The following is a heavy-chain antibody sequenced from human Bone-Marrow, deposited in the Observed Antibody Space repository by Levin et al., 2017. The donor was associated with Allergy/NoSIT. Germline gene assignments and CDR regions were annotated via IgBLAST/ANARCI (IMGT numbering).Heavy chain of an antibody. J-gene: IGHJ4*02. CDR2: ISYDESKK. CDR3: VTVTSPDS. CDR1: GFTFSSYG. Sequence: GGSLRLSCAASGFTFSSYGMHWVRQAPGKGLEWVAVISYDESKKYYADSVKGRFTISRDNSKNTLYLQMNSLRAEDTAVYYCVTVTSPDSWGQGTLVTVSS. D-gene: IGHD4-17*01. V-gene: IGHV3-30*03.